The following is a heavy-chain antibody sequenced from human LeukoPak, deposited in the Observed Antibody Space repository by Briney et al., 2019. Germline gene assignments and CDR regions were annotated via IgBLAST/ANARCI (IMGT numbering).Heavy chain of an antibody. J-gene: IGHJ4*02. D-gene: IGHD3-3*01. Sequence: PSETLSLPCTVSGYSISSGYYWGWIRQPPGKGLEWIGSIYHSGSTYYNPSLKSRVTISVDTSKNQFSLKLSSVTAADTAVYCCARLTTIFGVVMGYYFDYWGQGTLVTVSS. CDR2: IYHSGST. CDR1: GYSISSGYY. CDR3: ARLTTIFGVVMGYYFDY. V-gene: IGHV4-38-2*02.